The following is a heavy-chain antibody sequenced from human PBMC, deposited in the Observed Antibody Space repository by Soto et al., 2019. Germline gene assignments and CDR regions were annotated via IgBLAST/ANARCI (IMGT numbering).Heavy chain of an antibody. CDR3: AKGLQQWLSAPVH. V-gene: IGHV3-23*01. J-gene: IGHJ4*02. CDR1: GFTFSSYA. CDR2: ISVSGGST. Sequence: GGSLRLSCAASGFTFSSYAMSWVRQAPGKGLEWVSTISVSGGSTYYADSVKGRFTISRDNSKNTLYLQMNSLRAEDTAVYYCAKGLQQWLSAPVHWGQGTLVTVSS. D-gene: IGHD6-19*01.